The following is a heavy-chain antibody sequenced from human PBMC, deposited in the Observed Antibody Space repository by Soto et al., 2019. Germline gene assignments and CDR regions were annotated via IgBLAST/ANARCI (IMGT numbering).Heavy chain of an antibody. Sequence: EVQLVESGGGLVKPGGSLRISCAASGFTFSRYNMNWVRQAPGKGLEWVSSVGTGSSYKYYADPVKGRFTVYRDNAKNALYLQMTTLRADDTTVYYCARESATGPVVDFWGQGTMVTVSS. CDR2: VGTGSSYK. V-gene: IGHV3-21*01. J-gene: IGHJ3*01. CDR3: ARESATGPVVDF. CDR1: GFTFSRYN.